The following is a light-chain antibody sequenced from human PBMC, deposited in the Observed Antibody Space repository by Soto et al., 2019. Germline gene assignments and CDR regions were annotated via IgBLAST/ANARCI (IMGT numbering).Light chain of an antibody. Sequence: EIVLTQSPGTLSLSPGERDTLSCRASQSVSASFLTWYQQKPGQAPRLLIYGASSRATGIPDRFSGGGSGTDFTLTISILEPEDFAVYYCQHYGSSPPEYTFGQGTKLE. CDR2: GAS. V-gene: IGKV3-20*01. J-gene: IGKJ2*01. CDR1: QSVSASF. CDR3: QHYGSSPPEYT.